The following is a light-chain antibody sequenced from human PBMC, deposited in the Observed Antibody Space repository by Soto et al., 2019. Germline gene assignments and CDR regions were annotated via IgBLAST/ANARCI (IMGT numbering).Light chain of an antibody. CDR2: EVS. Sequence: QSALTQPASVSGSPGQSITISCTGTSSDVGGYNYVSWYQQHPGKAPKLMIYEVSNRPSGVSNRFSGSKSGNTASLTISGLQAEDEADDYCSSYTSSSTNYVFGTGTKLTVL. CDR1: SSDVGGYNY. J-gene: IGLJ1*01. V-gene: IGLV2-14*01. CDR3: SSYTSSSTNYV.